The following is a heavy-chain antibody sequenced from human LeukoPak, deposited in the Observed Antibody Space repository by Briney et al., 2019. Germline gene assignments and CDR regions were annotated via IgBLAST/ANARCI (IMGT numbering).Heavy chain of an antibody. J-gene: IGHJ4*02. V-gene: IGHV1-69*04. D-gene: IGHD1-26*01. CDR1: GGTFSSYA. Sequence: GASVKVSCKASGGTFSSYAISWVRQAPGQGLGWMGRIIPILGIANYAQKFQGRVTITADKSTSTAYMELSSLRSEDTAVYYCARDASGHYYFDYWGQGTLVTVSS. CDR2: IIPILGIA. CDR3: ARDASGHYYFDY.